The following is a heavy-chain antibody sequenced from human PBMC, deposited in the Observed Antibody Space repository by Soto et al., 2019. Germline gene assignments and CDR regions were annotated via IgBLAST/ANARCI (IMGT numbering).Heavy chain of an antibody. V-gene: IGHV1-69*01. J-gene: IGHJ3*02. D-gene: IGHD6-13*01. Sequence: QVQLVQSGAEVKKPGSSVKVSCKASGGTFSSYAISWVRQAPGQGLEWMGGIIPIFGTANYAQMFQCIVTITADESTSTAYMELSSLRSEDTAVYYCARAQYSSSWYTKCAFDIWGQGTMVTVSS. CDR1: GGTFSSYA. CDR3: ARAQYSSSWYTKCAFDI. CDR2: IIPIFGTA.